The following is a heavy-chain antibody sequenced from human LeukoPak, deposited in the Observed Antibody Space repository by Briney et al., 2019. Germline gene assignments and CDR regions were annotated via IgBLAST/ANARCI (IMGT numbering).Heavy chain of an antibody. CDR1: GFTFSSYW. CDR2: IRSKANNYAT. CDR3: TRHTMDV. V-gene: IGHV3-73*01. Sequence: GGSLRLSCAASGFTFSSYWMHWVRQASGKGLEWVGRIRSKANNYATEYDASVKGRFTISRDDSKNTAYLQMNSLRTEDTAVYYCTRHTMDVWGQGTTVTVSS. J-gene: IGHJ6*01.